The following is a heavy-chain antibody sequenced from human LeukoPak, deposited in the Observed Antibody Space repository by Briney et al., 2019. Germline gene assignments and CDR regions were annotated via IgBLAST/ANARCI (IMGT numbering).Heavy chain of an antibody. CDR2: IDKSGGTT. V-gene: IGHV3-11*04. D-gene: IGHD7-27*01. Sequence: GGTLRLSCAASGFTFSDSYMTWIRQAPGKGLEWVAFIDKSGGTTYYADSVKGRFTISRDNAKSSLYLEMNSLRAEDTAVYYCGRGHWGLDYWGQGTLVTVSS. J-gene: IGHJ4*02. CDR1: GFTFSDSY. CDR3: GRGHWGLDY.